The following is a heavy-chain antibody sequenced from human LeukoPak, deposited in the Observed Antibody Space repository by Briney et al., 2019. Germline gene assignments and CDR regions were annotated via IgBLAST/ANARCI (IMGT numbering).Heavy chain of an antibody. V-gene: IGHV3-23*01. CDR3: SRKDGDRNLTGYFDY. J-gene: IGHJ4*02. D-gene: IGHD4-17*01. CDR2: ISGSGSST. Sequence: GGSLRLSCAASRFTFSSYTMSWVRQAPGKGLEWVSAISGSGSSTYYADSVKGRFTISRDNSKNTLYLQMNSLRAEDTAVYYCSRKDGDRNLTGYFDYWGQGTLVTVSS. CDR1: RFTFSSYT.